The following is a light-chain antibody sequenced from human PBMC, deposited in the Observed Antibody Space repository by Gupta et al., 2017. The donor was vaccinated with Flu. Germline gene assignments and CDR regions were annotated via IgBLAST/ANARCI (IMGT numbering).Light chain of an antibody. J-gene: IGLJ1*01. Sequence: VTISCTVRGSHIGGNNVCCYQQPPQAAPCLLMSDGDRRHSEVPASFSGSKSATSAAVANGGLQAVDEADYYYSSCYNSRKRYVFGSGTKVSVL. CDR1: GSHIGGNN. CDR3: SSCYNSRKRYV. CDR2: DGD. V-gene: IGLV1-44*01.